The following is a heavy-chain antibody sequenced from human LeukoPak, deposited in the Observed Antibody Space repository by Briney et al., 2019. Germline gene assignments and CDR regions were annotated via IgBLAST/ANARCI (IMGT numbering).Heavy chain of an antibody. J-gene: IGHJ4*02. CDR2: VTSRAGV. CDR3: ATTRPYGTTWAGAFED. Sequence: GGSLRLSCAASGFILSSHGMSWVRQAPGKGLEWVSTVTSRAGVEYIDSVKGRFIASRDNSRNTVFLQMNSLRAEDTAVYYCATTRPYGTTWAGAFEDWGQGTPVTVSP. V-gene: IGHV3-23*01. CDR1: GFILSSHG. D-gene: IGHD6-19*01.